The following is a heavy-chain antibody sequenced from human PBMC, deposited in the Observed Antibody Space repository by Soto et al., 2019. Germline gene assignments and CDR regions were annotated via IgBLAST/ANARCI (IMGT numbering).Heavy chain of an antibody. V-gene: IGHV3-30*18. CDR2: ISYDGSNK. CDR3: AKVRRIAAAGTDIYYYYGMDV. CDR1: GFTFSSYG. D-gene: IGHD6-13*01. J-gene: IGHJ6*02. Sequence: GGSLRLSCAASGFTFSSYGMHWGRQAPGKGLEWVAVISYDGSNKYYADSVKGRFTISRDNSKNTLYLQMNSLRAEDTAVYYCAKVRRIAAAGTDIYYYYGMDVWGQGTTVTVS.